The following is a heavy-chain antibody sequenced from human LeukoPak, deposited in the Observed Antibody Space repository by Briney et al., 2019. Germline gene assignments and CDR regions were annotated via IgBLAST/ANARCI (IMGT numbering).Heavy chain of an antibody. CDR3: ARSRSFLEWPFDY. CDR1: GFTFSSYA. D-gene: IGHD3-3*01. Sequence: GGSLRLSCAASGFTFSSYAMHWVRQAPGKGLEWVAVISYDGSNKYYADSVKGRFTISRDNSKNTLYLQMNSLRAEDTAVYYCARSRSFLEWPFDYWGQGTLVTVSS. CDR2: ISYDGSNK. V-gene: IGHV3-30-3*01. J-gene: IGHJ4*02.